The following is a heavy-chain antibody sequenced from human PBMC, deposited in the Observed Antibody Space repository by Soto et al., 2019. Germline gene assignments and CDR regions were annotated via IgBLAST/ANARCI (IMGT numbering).Heavy chain of an antibody. CDR2: IIPVLATT. CDR1: AGTFPHYA. V-gene: IGHV1-69*13. D-gene: IGHD7-27*01. Sequence: ASVKVSCKASAGTFPHYALSWVRQAPGQGLEWMGGIIPVLATTTYAQKFQGRVSISADESTSTAYIELSSLNSEDTAVYYCARNWGNSLRNWLAPWGQGTLVTVYS. CDR3: ARNWGNSLRNWLAP. J-gene: IGHJ5*02.